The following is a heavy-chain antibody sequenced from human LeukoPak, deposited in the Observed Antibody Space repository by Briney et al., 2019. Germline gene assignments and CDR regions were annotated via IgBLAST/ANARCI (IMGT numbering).Heavy chain of an antibody. CDR3: ARSPSRRLMELQPRDDAFDI. D-gene: IGHD1-7*01. Sequence: SGGSLRLSCAASGFTFSNYNMNWVRQAPGKGLEWVSSISSSSSSINYADSVKGRFTISRDNAKNSLYLQMNSLRAEDTAVYYCARSPSRRLMELQPRDDAFDIWGQGTMVTVSS. CDR2: ISSSSSSI. J-gene: IGHJ3*02. CDR1: GFTFSNYN. V-gene: IGHV3-21*01.